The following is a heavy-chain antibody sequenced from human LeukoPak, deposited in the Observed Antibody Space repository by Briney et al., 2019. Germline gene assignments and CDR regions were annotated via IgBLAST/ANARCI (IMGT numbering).Heavy chain of an antibody. J-gene: IGHJ5*02. V-gene: IGHV4-34*01. CDR1: GGSLSGFY. Sequence: SETLSLTCAVHGGSLSGFYWSWIRQPPGKGLEWIGEISHSGTTNYNPSLKSRVTISVDTSKNQVSLDLASVTAADTAVYYCARASSFDKTTRWNPAYFGPWGPGSLVTVAS. CDR2: ISHSGTT. CDR3: ARASSFDKTTRWNPAYFGP. D-gene: IGHD1-1*01.